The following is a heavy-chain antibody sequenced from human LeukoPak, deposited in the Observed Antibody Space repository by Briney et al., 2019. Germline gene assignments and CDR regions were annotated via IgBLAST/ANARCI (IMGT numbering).Heavy chain of an antibody. Sequence: ASVKVSCKASGYTFTGYYMHWVRQAPGQGLEWMGWINPNSGGTNYAQKFQGRVTMTRDTSISTAYMELSRLRSDDTAVYYCARAPDIMWFGELGDYWGQGTLVTVSS. CDR1: GYTFTGYY. CDR3: ARAPDIMWFGELGDY. D-gene: IGHD3-10*01. J-gene: IGHJ4*02. CDR2: INPNSGGT. V-gene: IGHV1-2*02.